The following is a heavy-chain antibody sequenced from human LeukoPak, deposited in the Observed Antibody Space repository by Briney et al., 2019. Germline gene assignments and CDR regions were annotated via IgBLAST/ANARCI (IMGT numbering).Heavy chain of an antibody. CDR3: ARAFYDSSGYYYED. CDR1: GDTFTSYD. V-gene: IGHV1-8*01. D-gene: IGHD3-22*01. J-gene: IGHJ4*02. CDR2: MHPNSGNT. Sequence: ASVKVSCKASGDTFTSYDINWVRQATGQGLEWMGWMHPNSGNTGYAQKFQDRVTITRNTSISTVYMELSSLRFEDTAVYYCARAFYDSSGYYYEDWGQGTLVTVSS.